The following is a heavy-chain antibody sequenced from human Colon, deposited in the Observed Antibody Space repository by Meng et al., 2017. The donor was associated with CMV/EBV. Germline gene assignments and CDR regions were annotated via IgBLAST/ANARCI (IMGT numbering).Heavy chain of an antibody. V-gene: IGHV3-43*01. CDR1: GFAFDDYA. Sequence: GGSLRLSCAASGFAFDDYAMSWVRQAPGKGLEWVSLISRDGDTTYYADPVKGRSTISRHNSKNSLYLQMNSLRTEDTALYYCAKPYESSGYYPLDTWGQGTMVTVSS. D-gene: IGHD3-22*01. J-gene: IGHJ3*02. CDR2: ISRDGDTT. CDR3: AKPYESSGYYPLDT.